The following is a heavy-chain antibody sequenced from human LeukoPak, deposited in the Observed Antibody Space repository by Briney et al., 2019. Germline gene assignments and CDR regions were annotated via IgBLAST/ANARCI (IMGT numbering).Heavy chain of an antibody. V-gene: IGHV3-23*01. D-gene: IGHD1-20*01. CDR2: ISGSGDST. J-gene: IGHJ4*02. CDR3: AKKMSITAASQVDY. CDR1: GFTFSRYA. Sequence: GGSLRLSCAASGFTFSRYAMSWVRQAPGKGLEWVSAISGSGDSTYQADSVKGRFTISRDNSKNTLYLQMSSLRAEDTAVYYCAKKMSITAASQVDYWGQGTLVTVSS.